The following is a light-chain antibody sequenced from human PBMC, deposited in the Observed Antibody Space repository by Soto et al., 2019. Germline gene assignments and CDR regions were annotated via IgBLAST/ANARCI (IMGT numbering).Light chain of an antibody. CDR1: PSVSSSS. Sequence: DIVLTQSQGTLTLSQGERATLSCRASPSVSSSSFAWYQQKRGQAPRRLIYGASSRATGIPDRFSGGGSGTEFTLTISRLEPEDFAVYFCQVYGRWALYTFGQGTRLEIK. V-gene: IGKV3-20*01. CDR3: QVYGRWALYT. J-gene: IGKJ2*01. CDR2: GAS.